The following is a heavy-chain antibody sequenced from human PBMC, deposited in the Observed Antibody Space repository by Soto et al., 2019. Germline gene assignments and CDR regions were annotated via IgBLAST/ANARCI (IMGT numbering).Heavy chain of an antibody. V-gene: IGHV4-31*03. CDR3: ARGVFLTMARHDWFYP. J-gene: IGHJ5*02. CDR2: IYYSGST. CDR1: GGSISSGGYY. Sequence: PSETLSLTCTVSGGSISSGGYYWSWIRQHPGKGLEWIGYIYYSGSTYYNPSLKSRVTISVDTSKNQFSLKLSSVTAADTAVYYCARGVFLTMARHDWFYPWGQGTLVTVSS. D-gene: IGHD3-10*01.